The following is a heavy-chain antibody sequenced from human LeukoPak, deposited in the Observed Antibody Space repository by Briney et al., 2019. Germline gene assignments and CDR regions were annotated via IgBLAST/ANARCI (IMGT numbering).Heavy chain of an antibody. CDR3: ARDEGSDYDSSGYPMY. D-gene: IGHD3-22*01. Sequence: SETLSLTCTVSGGSISSYYWSWIRQPPGKGLEWIGYIYYSGSTNYNPSLKSRVTISVDTSKNQFSLKLSSVTAADTAVYYCARDEGSDYDSSGYPMYWGQGTLVTVSS. CDR1: GGSISSYY. J-gene: IGHJ4*02. V-gene: IGHV4-59*01. CDR2: IYYSGST.